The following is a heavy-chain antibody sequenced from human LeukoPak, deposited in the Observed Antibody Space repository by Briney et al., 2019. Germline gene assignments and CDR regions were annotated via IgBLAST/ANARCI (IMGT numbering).Heavy chain of an antibody. CDR1: GFTFSSYW. Sequence: GGSLRLSCAASGFTFSSYWMHWVRQAPGKGLEWVSYISSSSTYTNYADSVKGRFTISRDNAQNSLYLQMNSLRAEDTAVYYCAIYRSYGDRDYWGQGTLVTVSS. V-gene: IGHV3-21*05. CDR3: AIYRSYGDRDY. CDR2: ISSSSTYT. D-gene: IGHD4-17*01. J-gene: IGHJ4*02.